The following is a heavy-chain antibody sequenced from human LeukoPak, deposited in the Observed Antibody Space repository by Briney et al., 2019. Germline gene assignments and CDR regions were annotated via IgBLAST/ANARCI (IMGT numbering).Heavy chain of an antibody. J-gene: IGHJ4*02. CDR2: IFGSGGSP. V-gene: IGHV3-23*01. Sequence: PGGSLRLSCEASGFTFGSHAMYWVRQAAGKGPEWVAGIFGSGGSPHYVDSVKGRFIISRDNPRNTVYLQINSLRDEDTAVYYCGKTTVGYSSGQKPAWPVDYWGQGTLVTVSS. CDR1: GFTFGSHA. D-gene: IGHD5-18*01. CDR3: GKTTVGYSSGQKPAWPVDY.